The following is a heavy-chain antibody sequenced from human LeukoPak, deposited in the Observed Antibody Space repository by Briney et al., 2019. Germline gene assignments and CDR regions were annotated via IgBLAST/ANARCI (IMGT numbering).Heavy chain of an antibody. J-gene: IGHJ4*02. CDR1: GCSISSYY. CDR2: IYTSGST. Sequence: SETLSLTCTASGCSISSYYLSWIRQPAGKGLEWIRRIYTSGSTNYNPSLKSRLTMSVDTSKNQFSLKLSSVTAADAAVYYCARWGTIFGVVTNNYFDYWGQGTLVTVSS. CDR3: ARWGTIFGVVTNNYFDY. V-gene: IGHV4-4*07. D-gene: IGHD3-3*01.